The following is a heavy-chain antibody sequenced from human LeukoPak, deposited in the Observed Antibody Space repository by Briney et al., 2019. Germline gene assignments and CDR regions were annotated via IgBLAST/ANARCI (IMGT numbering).Heavy chain of an antibody. Sequence: AASVKVSCKASGYTFTSYDINWVRQAPGQGLEWMGGIIPVFGTANYAQKFQGRVTITADKSTSTAYMELSSLRSEDTAVYYCARSRRGYYDSSGYAWFDPWGQGTLVTVSS. CDR2: IIPVFGTA. V-gene: IGHV1-69*06. CDR1: GYTFTSYD. CDR3: ARSRRGYYDSSGYAWFDP. J-gene: IGHJ5*02. D-gene: IGHD3-22*01.